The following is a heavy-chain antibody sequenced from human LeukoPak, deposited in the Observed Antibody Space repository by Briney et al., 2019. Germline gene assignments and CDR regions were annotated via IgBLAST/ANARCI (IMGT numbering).Heavy chain of an antibody. J-gene: IGHJ4*02. V-gene: IGHV4-30-2*01. CDR3: AREKYGDYGGSVFDY. D-gene: IGHD4-17*01. CDR2: IYHSGST. Sequence: SQTLSLTCAVSGGSIGSGGYSWSWIPQPPGKGLEWIVYIYHSGSTYYNPSLKSRVTISVDRSKNQFSLKLSSVTAADTAVYYCAREKYGDYGGSVFDYWGQGTLVTVSS. CDR1: GGSIGSGGYS.